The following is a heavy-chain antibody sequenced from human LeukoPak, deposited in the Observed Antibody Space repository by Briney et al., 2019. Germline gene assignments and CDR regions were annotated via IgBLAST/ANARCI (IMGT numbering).Heavy chain of an antibody. CDR3: ARQSSSGWSYFDS. V-gene: IGHV1-18*04. CDR2: ISAYNGNT. D-gene: IGHD6-19*01. CDR1: GYTFTSYG. Sequence: GASVTVSCKASGYTFTSYGISWVRQAPGQGLEWMGWISAYNGNTNYAQKLQGRGTMTTDTSTSTAYMQWRCLRSDETAVYYCARQSSSGWSYFDSWGHGTLVTVSS. J-gene: IGHJ4*01.